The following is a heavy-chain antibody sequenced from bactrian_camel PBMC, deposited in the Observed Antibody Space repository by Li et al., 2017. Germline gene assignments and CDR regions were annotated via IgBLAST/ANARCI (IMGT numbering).Heavy chain of an antibody. CDR1: EHIFNNCG. CDR2: FNLDGTP. J-gene: IGHJ4*01. D-gene: IGHD1*01. CDR3: NAKLEVGYSGSWCTEVSDY. Sequence: VQLVESGGGSVQAGGSLKLSCQGSEHIFNNCGMAWYRQAPGQGGELVATFNLDGTPTYADSVKGRFTISQDNAKDTVYLQMNSLKPEDPAMYYCNAKLEVGYSGSWCTEVSDYWGQGTQVTVS. V-gene: IGHV3S53*01.